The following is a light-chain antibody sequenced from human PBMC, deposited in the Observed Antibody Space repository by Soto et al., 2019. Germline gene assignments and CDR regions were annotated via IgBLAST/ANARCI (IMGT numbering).Light chain of an antibody. CDR3: QQYGSSLIT. Sequence: EIVLTQSPATLSLSPGERATLSCRASQSVSSSHLAWYQQKPGQAPRLLIYGASSRATGIPDRFSGSGSGTDFTLTISRLEPEDFAVYYCQQYGSSLITFGQGTRLEIK. CDR1: QSVSSSH. CDR2: GAS. J-gene: IGKJ5*01. V-gene: IGKV3-20*01.